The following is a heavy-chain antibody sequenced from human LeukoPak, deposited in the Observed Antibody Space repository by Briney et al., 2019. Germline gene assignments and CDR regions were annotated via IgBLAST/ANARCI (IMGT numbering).Heavy chain of an antibody. V-gene: IGHV3-66*01. Sequence: GGSLRLSCAASGFTVSSNYMSWVRQAPGKGLEWVSVIYSGGSTYYADSVKGRFTISRENAKNSLYLQMNSLRAGDTAVYYCARGDTIISDGMDVWGQGTTVTVSS. CDR2: IYSGGST. CDR3: ARGDTIISDGMDV. D-gene: IGHD3-9*01. J-gene: IGHJ6*02. CDR1: GFTVSSNY.